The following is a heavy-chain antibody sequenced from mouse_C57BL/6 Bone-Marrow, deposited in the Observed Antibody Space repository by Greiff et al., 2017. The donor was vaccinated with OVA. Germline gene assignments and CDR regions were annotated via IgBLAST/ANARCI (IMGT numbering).Heavy chain of an antibody. CDR1: GFTFSSYG. J-gene: IGHJ2*01. Sequence: EVQLKESGGDLVKPGGSLKLSCAASGFTFSSYGMSWVRQTPDKRLEWVATISSGGSYTYYPDSVKGRFTISRDNAKNTLYLQMSSLKSEDTAMYYCARRAFDYWGQGTTLTVSS. CDR2: ISSGGSYT. CDR3: ARRAFDY. V-gene: IGHV5-6*01.